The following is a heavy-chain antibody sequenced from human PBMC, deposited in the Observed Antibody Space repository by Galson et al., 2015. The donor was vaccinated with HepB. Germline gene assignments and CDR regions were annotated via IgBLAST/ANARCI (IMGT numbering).Heavy chain of an antibody. CDR1: GFTFSTSA. Sequence: SLRLSCAASGFTFSTSAMSWVRRAPGKGLECVSGISGSGSRTHYADSVKGRFTISRDNSKNTVSLQMNSLRAEDTAVYYCTKGWTQFDPWGQGTLVTVSS. D-gene: IGHD3/OR15-3a*01. CDR3: TKGWTQFDP. V-gene: IGHV3-23*01. J-gene: IGHJ5*02. CDR2: ISGSGSRT.